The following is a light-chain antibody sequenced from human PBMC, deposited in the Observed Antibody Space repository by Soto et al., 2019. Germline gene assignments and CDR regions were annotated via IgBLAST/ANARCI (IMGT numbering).Light chain of an antibody. CDR3: QQYGTSPLT. CDR1: QTVSSNY. J-gene: IGKJ1*01. CDR2: GAA. V-gene: IGKV3-20*01. Sequence: EIVLTQSPGTLSLSPGERATLSCRASQTVSSNYLAWYKQKPGQATRLIIYGAANRAAGTPDRFSGSGSGTDFTLTISRLEPEDFAVYYCQQYGTSPLTFGQGTKVEIK.